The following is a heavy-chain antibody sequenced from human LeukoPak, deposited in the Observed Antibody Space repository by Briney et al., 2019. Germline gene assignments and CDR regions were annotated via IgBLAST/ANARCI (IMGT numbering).Heavy chain of an antibody. CDR3: ARGGLIAVAGTEYFDL. CDR2: IYHSGST. V-gene: IGHV4-30-2*01. D-gene: IGHD6-19*01. J-gene: IGHJ2*01. Sequence: KSSETLSLTCTVSGGSISSGGYYWSWIRQPPGKGLEWIGYIYHSGSTYYNPSLKSRVTISVDKSKNQFSLKLSSVTAADTAVYYCARGGLIAVAGTEYFDLWGRGTLVTVSS. CDR1: GGSISSGGYY.